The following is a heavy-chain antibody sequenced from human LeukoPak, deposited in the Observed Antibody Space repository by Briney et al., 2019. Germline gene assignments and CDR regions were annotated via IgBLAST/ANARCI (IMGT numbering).Heavy chain of an antibody. D-gene: IGHD3-9*01. V-gene: IGHV4-39*07. J-gene: IGHJ4*02. CDR3: ARDKDWLFI. Sequence: SETLSLTCTVSGGSISSSSYYWGWIRQPPGKGLEWIGSIYYSGSTYYNPSPKSRVTISVDTSKNQFFLKLTSVTAADTAVYHCARDKDWLFIWGQGTLVTVSS. CDR1: GGSISSSSYY. CDR2: IYYSGST.